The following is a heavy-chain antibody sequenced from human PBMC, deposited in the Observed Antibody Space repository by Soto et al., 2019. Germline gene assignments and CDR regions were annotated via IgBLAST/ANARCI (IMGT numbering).Heavy chain of an antibody. CDR1: GLPHSSFA. V-gene: IGHV3-23*05. D-gene: IGHD2-21*01. Sequence: TXRLSFTASGLPHSSFAMMGFRQAPGKGLECVSGIYGSGRGIEYADSVKGRFTISRDNSKNTVYLQMTDLRADDTAVYYCAKDAVYNDGLWLMDHWGQGTQVTASS. CDR3: AKDAVYNDGLWLMDH. J-gene: IGHJ4*02. CDR2: IYGSGRGI.